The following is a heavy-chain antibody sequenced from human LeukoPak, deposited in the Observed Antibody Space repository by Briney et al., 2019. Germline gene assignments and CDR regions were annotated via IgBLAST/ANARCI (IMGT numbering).Heavy chain of an antibody. V-gene: IGHV3-23*01. D-gene: IGHD5-18*01. Sequence: GGSLRLSCAASGFTFSSYAMSWVRQAPGKGLEWVSAISGSGGSTYYADSVKGRFTISRDNSKNTLYLQMNSLRAEDTAVYYCTYFGYGYGPVDYWGQGTLVTVSS. CDR1: GFTFSSYA. CDR3: TYFGYGYGPVDY. J-gene: IGHJ4*02. CDR2: ISGSGGST.